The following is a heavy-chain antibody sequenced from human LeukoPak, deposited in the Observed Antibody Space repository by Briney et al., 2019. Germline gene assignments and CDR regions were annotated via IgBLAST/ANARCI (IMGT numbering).Heavy chain of an antibody. CDR1: GSSTDRRVSTTSYY. V-gene: IGHV4-61*05. CDR3: ATNSSGSALDY. J-gene: IGHJ4*02. D-gene: IGHD3-22*01. Sequence: SETLPLTFTVSGSSTDRRVSTTSYYSSSILHFPGKGLEWIGNIYNIGSVTYKPSLRSRVTMSIDMSKKQLSLRLTSVTAADTAVYFCATNSSGSALDYWGQGILVTVSS. CDR2: IYNIGSV.